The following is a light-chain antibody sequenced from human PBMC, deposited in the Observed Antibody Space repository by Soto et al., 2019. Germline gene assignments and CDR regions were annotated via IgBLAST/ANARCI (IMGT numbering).Light chain of an antibody. CDR3: AAWDDSLNGLWV. Sequence: QSVLTQPPSASGTPGQRVTMSCSGSSSNIGSNTVSWYQHLPGTAPKLLIYDNNRRPSGVPDRFSGSKSGTSASLAISGLQSQDEGDYYCAAWDDSLNGLWVFGGGTKVTVL. CDR1: SSNIGSNT. CDR2: DNN. V-gene: IGLV1-44*01. J-gene: IGLJ3*02.